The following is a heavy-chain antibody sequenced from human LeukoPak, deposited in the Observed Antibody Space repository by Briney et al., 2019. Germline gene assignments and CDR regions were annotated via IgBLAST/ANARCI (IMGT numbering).Heavy chain of an antibody. D-gene: IGHD3-10*01. Sequence: GGSLRLSCAASGFTFSSYGMHWVRQAPGMGLEWVAVIWYDGSNKYYADSVKGQFTISRDNSKNTLYLQMNSLRAEDTAVYYCARGGITLNWFDPWGQGTLVTVSS. CDR1: GFTFSSYG. CDR2: IWYDGSNK. J-gene: IGHJ5*02. CDR3: ARGGITLNWFDP. V-gene: IGHV3-33*01.